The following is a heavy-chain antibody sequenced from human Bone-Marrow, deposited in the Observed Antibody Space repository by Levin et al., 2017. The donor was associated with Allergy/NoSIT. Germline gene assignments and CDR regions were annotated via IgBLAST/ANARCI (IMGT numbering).Heavy chain of an antibody. CDR1: GFTFSSYS. CDR3: ARDLGIAARPNWFDP. Sequence: GESLKISCAASGFTFSSYSMNWVRQAPGKGLEWVSSISSSSSYIYYADSVKGRFTISRDNAKNSLYLQMNSLRAEDTAVYYCARDLGIAARPNWFDPWGQGTLVTVSS. V-gene: IGHV3-21*01. CDR2: ISSSSSYI. D-gene: IGHD6-6*01. J-gene: IGHJ5*02.